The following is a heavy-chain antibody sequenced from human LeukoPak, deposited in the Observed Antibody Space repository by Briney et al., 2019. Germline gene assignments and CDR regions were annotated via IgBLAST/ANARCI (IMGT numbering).Heavy chain of an antibody. D-gene: IGHD3-10*01. J-gene: IGHJ4*02. CDR3: AREKWFGELITLFDY. Sequence: SETLPLTCTVPGGSISSSSYYWGGIRQPPGKGLEWIGSIYYSGSTYYNPSLKSRVTISVDTSKNQFSLKLSSVTAADTAVYYCAREKWFGELITLFDYWGQGTLVTVSS. CDR2: IYYSGST. CDR1: GGSISSSSYY. V-gene: IGHV4-39*07.